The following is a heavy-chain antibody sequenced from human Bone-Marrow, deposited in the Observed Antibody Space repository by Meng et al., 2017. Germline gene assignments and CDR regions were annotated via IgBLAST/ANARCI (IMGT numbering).Heavy chain of an antibody. Sequence: QVQLKESGPVLVKPSATLSLTCTVSGGSISSYYWSWIRQPPGKGLEWIGYIYYSGSTNYNPSLKSRVTISVDTSKNQFSLKLSSVTAADTAVYYCARDLDYWGQGTLVTVSS. CDR2: IYYSGST. V-gene: IGHV4-59*01. J-gene: IGHJ4*02. CDR1: GGSISSYY. CDR3: ARDLDY.